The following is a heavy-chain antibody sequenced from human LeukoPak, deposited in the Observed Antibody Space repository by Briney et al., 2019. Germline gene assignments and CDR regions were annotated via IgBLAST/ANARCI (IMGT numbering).Heavy chain of an antibody. CDR1: GFTFSDSA. CDR3: ARDIELSC. V-gene: IGHV3-23*01. J-gene: IGHJ4*02. Sequence: TGGSLRLSCEASGFTFSDSAMSWDRQASGRGLEWVSLISASGGNSYYADSVKGRFTVSRDSSKNTLHLQMNSLRAEDTAVYYCARDIELSCWGQGTLVTVSS. CDR2: ISASGGNS. D-gene: IGHD1-26*01.